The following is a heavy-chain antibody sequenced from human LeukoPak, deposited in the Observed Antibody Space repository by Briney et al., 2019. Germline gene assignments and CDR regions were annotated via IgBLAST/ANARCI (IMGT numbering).Heavy chain of an antibody. Sequence: PGGSLRLSCAASGFTFSSFTLHWVRQGPGKGLEWVAVTSYDGSNKYYADSVKGRFTISRDNSKNTLFLQMNSLRAEDTAVYYCGRVYSGGWSLPIDSWGQGTLVTVSS. J-gene: IGHJ4*02. V-gene: IGHV3-30-3*01. CDR1: GFTFSSFT. D-gene: IGHD2-15*01. CDR3: GRVYSGGWSLPIDS. CDR2: TSYDGSNK.